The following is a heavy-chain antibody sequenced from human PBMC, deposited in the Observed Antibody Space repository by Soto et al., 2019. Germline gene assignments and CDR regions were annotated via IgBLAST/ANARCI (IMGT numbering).Heavy chain of an antibody. CDR3: SAAADYNWFDP. J-gene: IGHJ5*02. Sequence: GGSLRLSCAASEFTFSTYAMHWVRQAPGKGLEWVAVIAFDGANRYYADSVKGRFTISRDNSKNTLYLQMNSLRAEDTAVYYCSAAADYNWFDPWGQGTLVTVSS. CDR2: IAFDGANR. CDR1: EFTFSTYA. V-gene: IGHV3-30-3*01. D-gene: IGHD6-13*01.